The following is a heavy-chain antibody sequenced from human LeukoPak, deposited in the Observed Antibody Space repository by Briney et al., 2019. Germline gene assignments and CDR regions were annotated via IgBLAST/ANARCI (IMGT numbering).Heavy chain of an antibody. Sequence: PGRSLRLSCAASGFTFSSYAMHWVRQAPGKGLEWVAVISYDGSNKYYADSVKGRFTISRDNSKNTLYLQMSSLRAEDAALYYCVKGGKYSSGHYEYWGQGTLVTVSS. CDR2: ISYDGSNK. V-gene: IGHV3-30*14. J-gene: IGHJ4*02. CDR3: VKGGKYSSGHYEY. D-gene: IGHD6-19*01. CDR1: GFTFSSYA.